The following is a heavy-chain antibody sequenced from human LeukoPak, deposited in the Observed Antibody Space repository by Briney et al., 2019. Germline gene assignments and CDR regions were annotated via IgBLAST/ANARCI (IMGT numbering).Heavy chain of an antibody. J-gene: IGHJ4*02. CDR2: IKQVGSEQ. CDR1: GFTLCGYL. Sequence: GAPRDSRAASGFTLCGYLKSWGPPAPRERPGGVAHIKQVGSEQYNVDAVTGRFTLSRDNAKNSLYLQMKSLRAKDTAVYYCARKFGSSGWYPYWGQGTLVTVSS. V-gene: IGHV3-7*03. CDR3: ARKFGSSGWYPY. D-gene: IGHD6-19*01.